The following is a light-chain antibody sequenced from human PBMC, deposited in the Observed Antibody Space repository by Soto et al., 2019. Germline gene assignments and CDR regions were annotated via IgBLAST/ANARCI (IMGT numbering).Light chain of an antibody. CDR3: SSYPSRNTDL. CDR2: EVS. Sequence: QSVVTQPASVSGSTGQSITITCPGTSSDVGGYNYVSWDQQHPGKTPKLMIYEVSNWPSGDSNRFSGSKSVNTASLIISGLQAEDEADYYRSSYPSRNTDLLGTGTNVNVL. CDR1: SSDVGGYNY. J-gene: IGLJ1*01. V-gene: IGLV2-14*01.